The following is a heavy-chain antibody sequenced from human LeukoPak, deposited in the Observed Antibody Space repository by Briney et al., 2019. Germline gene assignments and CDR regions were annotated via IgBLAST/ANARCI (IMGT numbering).Heavy chain of an antibody. CDR3: ARERASSGYYKHFDY. V-gene: IGHV6-1*01. D-gene: IGHD3-22*01. Sequence: SQTLSLTCAISGDSVCSNCAAWNWIRQSPSRDLEWLGRTYYRSKWYNDYAVSVKSRIPINPDTSKNQFSLQLNSVTPEDTAVYYCARERASSGYYKHFDYWGQGTLVTVSS. J-gene: IGHJ4*02. CDR1: GDSVCSNCAA. CDR2: TYYRSKWYN.